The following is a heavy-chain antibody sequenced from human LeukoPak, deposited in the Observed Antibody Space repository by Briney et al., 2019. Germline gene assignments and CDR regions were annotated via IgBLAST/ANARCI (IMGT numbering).Heavy chain of an antibody. J-gene: IGHJ4*02. CDR3: ARAPFIVATTPLDY. Sequence: GGSLRLSCAASGFTFSRYWMHWVRQAPGKGLEWVANIKHDGSEKYYVDSVKGRFTISRDNAENSLYLQMNSLTVVDTAVYYCARAPFIVATTPLDYWGQGALVTVSS. V-gene: IGHV3-7*01. CDR2: IKHDGSEK. CDR1: GFTFSRYW. D-gene: IGHD5-12*01.